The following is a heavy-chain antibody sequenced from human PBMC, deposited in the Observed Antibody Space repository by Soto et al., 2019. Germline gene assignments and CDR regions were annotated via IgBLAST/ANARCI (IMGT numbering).Heavy chain of an antibody. CDR2: IVVGSGNI. D-gene: IGHD6-19*01. CDR1: GFTFTTSA. V-gene: IGHV1-58*02. CDR3: AATILAVAGSGCYGMDV. Sequence: QMQLVQSGPEVKKPGTSVKVSCKASGFTFTTSAMQWVRQARGQRLEWMGWIVVGSGNINYAQKYQERVTITGDMSTGTDYMEVSSLRPEDRAVYYGAATILAVAGSGCYGMDVWGQGTTVTVS. J-gene: IGHJ6*02.